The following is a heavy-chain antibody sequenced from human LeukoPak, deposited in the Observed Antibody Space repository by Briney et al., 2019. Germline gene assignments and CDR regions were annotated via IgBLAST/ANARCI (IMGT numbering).Heavy chain of an antibody. CDR1: GYTFTSYA. J-gene: IGHJ4*02. CDR3: ARDYDSSGYYDY. Sequence: ASVKVSCKASGYTFTSYATHWVRQAPGQRLEWMGWINAGNGNTKYSQKFQGRVTITRDTSASTAYMELSSLRSEDTAVYYCARDYDSSGYYDYWGQGTLVTVSS. V-gene: IGHV1-3*01. CDR2: INAGNGNT. D-gene: IGHD3-22*01.